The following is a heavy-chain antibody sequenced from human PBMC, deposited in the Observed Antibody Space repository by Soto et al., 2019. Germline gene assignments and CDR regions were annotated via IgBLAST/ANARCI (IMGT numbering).Heavy chain of an antibody. CDR3: ARWSLVTTVIGGNYYGMDV. CDR1: CGSVSSGSFY. Sequence: PSETLSLTCTVSCGSVSSGSFYWSWIRQPPGKGLEWIGYIYYSGSTSYNPSLKSPVTISVDTSKNQFSLKLTSVTAADTAVYYCARWSLVTTVIGGNYYGMDVWGQGTTVTVSS. D-gene: IGHD4-17*01. CDR2: IYYSGST. J-gene: IGHJ6*02. V-gene: IGHV4-61*01.